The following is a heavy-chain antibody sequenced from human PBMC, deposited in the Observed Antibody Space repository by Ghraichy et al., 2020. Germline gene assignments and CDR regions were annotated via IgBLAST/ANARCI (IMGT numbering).Heavy chain of an antibody. V-gene: IGHV3-43*02. J-gene: IGHJ6*03. D-gene: IGHD7-27*01. CDR1: GFTFDDYA. CDR2: ISGDGGST. Sequence: GGSLRLSCAASGFTFDDYAMHWVRQAPGKGLEWVSLISGDGGSTYYADSVKGRFTISRNNRKNSLYLQMNSLRTEDTVMYYCAKAAPSITGDRKNYYYYYIAFWGKGTTVTVSS. CDR3: AKAAPSITGDRKNYYYYYIAF.